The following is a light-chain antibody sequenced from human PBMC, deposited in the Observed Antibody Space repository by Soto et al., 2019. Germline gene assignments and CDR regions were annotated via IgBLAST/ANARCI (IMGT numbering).Light chain of an antibody. J-gene: IGKJ1*01. Sequence: EIVMTQYPDTLSVSQGERATLSCRASQSLSGNLAWYRQKPGQAPRLLIYGTSTRATGIPARFSGSGSGTEFTLTISSLQSEDFGVYYCQQHNKWPWTFGQGTKMEIK. CDR1: QSLSGN. CDR2: GTS. CDR3: QQHNKWPWT. V-gene: IGKV3-15*01.